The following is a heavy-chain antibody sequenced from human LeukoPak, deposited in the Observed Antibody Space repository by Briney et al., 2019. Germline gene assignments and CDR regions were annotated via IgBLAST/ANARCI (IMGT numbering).Heavy chain of an antibody. V-gene: IGHV3-48*03. J-gene: IGHJ3*02. CDR2: ISGSGSSV. CDR1: GFTFISYE. CDR3: ARDGGLEGDAFDI. Sequence: GGSLRLSCAASGFTFISYEMNWVRQAPGKGLEWVSYISGSGSSVLYADSVKGRFTTSRDNAKNSLWLQMYSLRDEDTAVYYCARDGGLEGDAFDIWGQGTMVTVSS. D-gene: IGHD1-1*01.